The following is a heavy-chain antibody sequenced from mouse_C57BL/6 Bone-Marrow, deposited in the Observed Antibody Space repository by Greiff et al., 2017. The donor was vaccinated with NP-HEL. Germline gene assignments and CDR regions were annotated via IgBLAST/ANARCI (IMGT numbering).Heavy chain of an antibody. V-gene: IGHV1-81*01. CDR1: GYTFTSYG. CDR3: ARSRVYYGSSPNV. CDR2: IYPRSGNT. J-gene: IGHJ1*03. D-gene: IGHD1-1*01. Sequence: QVQLKESGAELARPGASVKLSCKASGYTFTSYGISWVKQRTGQGLEWIGEIYPRSGNTYYNEKFKGKATLTADKSSSTAYMELRSLTSEDSAVYFCARSRVYYGSSPNVWGTGTTVTVSS.